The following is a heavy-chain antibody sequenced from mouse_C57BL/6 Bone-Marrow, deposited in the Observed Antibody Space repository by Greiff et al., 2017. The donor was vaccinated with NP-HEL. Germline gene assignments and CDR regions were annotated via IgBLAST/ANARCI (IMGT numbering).Heavy chain of an antibody. Sequence: EVMLVESGGDLVKPGGSLKLSCAASGFTFSSYGMSWVRQTPDKRLEWVATISSGGSYTYYPDSVKGRFTLSRDNAKNTLYLQMSSLKSEDTAMYYCSFYYDYGGFAYWGQGTLVTVSA. D-gene: IGHD2-4*01. CDR2: ISSGGSYT. CDR3: SFYYDYGGFAY. V-gene: IGHV5-6*01. CDR1: GFTFSSYG. J-gene: IGHJ3*01.